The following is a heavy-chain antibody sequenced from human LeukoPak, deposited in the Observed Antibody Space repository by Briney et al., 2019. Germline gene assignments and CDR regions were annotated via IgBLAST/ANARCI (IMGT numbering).Heavy chain of an antibody. CDR3: AREKAILWFGETPTWYMDV. J-gene: IGHJ6*03. CDR2: INTNTGNP. D-gene: IGHD3-10*01. CDR1: GYTFTSYA. Sequence: ASVKVSCKASGYTFTSYAMNWVRQAPGQGLKWMGWINTNTGNPTYAQGFTGRFVFSLDTSVSTAYLQISSLKAEDTAVYYCAREKAILWFGETPTWYMDVWGKGTTVTVSS. V-gene: IGHV7-4-1*02.